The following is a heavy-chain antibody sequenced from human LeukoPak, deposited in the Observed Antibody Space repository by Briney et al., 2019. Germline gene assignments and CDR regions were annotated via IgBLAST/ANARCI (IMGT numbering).Heavy chain of an antibody. V-gene: IGHV3-11*04. Sequence: GGSLRLSCADSGFTFSDYYMSWIRQAPGKGLEWVSYISSSGSAIKYADSVKGRFTISRDNAKNSLYLQMNSLRADDTAMYYCARVRGSYCSDYWGQGTLVTVSS. D-gene: IGHD1-26*01. CDR3: ARVRGSYCSDY. CDR2: ISSSGSAI. CDR1: GFTFSDYY. J-gene: IGHJ4*02.